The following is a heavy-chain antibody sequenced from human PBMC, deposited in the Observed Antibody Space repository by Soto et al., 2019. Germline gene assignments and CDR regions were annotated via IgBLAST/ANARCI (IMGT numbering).Heavy chain of an antibody. J-gene: IGHJ6*02. CDR2: ASYNGRDE. CDR1: GFTFRSYD. CDR3: AKRGGKYYDFWSGPMDV. Sequence: GGSLRLSCAASGFTFRSYDIHWVRQAPGKGLEWVAVASYNGRDEYYAESVKGRFTISRDNSKNTLYLQMNSLRAEDTAVYYCAKRGGKYYDFWSGPMDVWGQGTTVTVSS. V-gene: IGHV3-30*18. D-gene: IGHD3-3*01.